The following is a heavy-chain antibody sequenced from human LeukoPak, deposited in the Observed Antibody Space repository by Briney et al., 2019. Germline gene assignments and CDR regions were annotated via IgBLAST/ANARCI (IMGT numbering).Heavy chain of an antibody. CDR3: ARDTDFYYGSGHGFDY. CDR1: GGSISSSSYY. J-gene: IGHJ4*02. D-gene: IGHD3-10*01. CDR2: IYYSGST. V-gene: IGHV4-39*07. Sequence: SETLSLTCTVSGGSISSSSYYWGWIRQPPGKGLEWIGSIYYSGSTYYNPSLKSRVTISVDTSKNQFSLKLSSVTAADTAVYYCARDTDFYYGSGHGFDYWGQGTLVTVSS.